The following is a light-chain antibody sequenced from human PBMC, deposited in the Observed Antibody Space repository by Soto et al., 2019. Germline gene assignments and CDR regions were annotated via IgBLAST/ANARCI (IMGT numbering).Light chain of an antibody. V-gene: IGKV1-5*03. CDR1: QSISSW. J-gene: IGKJ3*01. CDR2: KAS. Sequence: DIQMTQSPSTLSASVGDRVTITCRASQSISSWLAWYQQKPGKAPKLLIYKASSLESGVTSRFSGSGSGTEFTLTISSLQPDDFATYYCQQYNDYPLTFGPGTKVDIK. CDR3: QQYNDYPLT.